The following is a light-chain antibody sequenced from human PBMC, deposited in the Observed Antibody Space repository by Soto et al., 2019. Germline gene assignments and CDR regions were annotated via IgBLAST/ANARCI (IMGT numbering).Light chain of an antibody. CDR1: SSDIGAYHY. J-gene: IGLJ2*01. CDR2: AVN. Sequence: QSVLTQAASVSGSPGQSITISCTGTSSDIGAYHYVSWYQQRPGKAPKVLIYAVNNRPSGISDRFSGSKSGNTASLTMSGLQAEDEAVYYCNSYTNSDTVIFGGGTQLTVL. V-gene: IGLV2-14*01. CDR3: NSYTNSDTVI.